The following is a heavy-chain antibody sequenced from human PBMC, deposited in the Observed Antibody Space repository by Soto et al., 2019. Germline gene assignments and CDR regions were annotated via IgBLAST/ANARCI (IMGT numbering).Heavy chain of an antibody. CDR1: GFTFSSYA. CDR3: AKGARVTLELLFCYLDV. D-gene: IGHD1-7*01. J-gene: IGHJ6*03. Sequence: EVQLLESGGGLVQPGGSLRLSCAASGFTFSSYAMSWVRQAPGKGLEWVSAISGSGGSTYYADSVKGRFTISRDHSKNAMSPQMNRERAADTTVYYCAKGARVTLELLFCYLDVWAKATTVTVSS. CDR2: ISGSGGST. V-gene: IGHV3-23*01.